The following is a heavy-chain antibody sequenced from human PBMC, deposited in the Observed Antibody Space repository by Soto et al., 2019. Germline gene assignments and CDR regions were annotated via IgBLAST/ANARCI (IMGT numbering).Heavy chain of an antibody. CDR1: GGSFSGYY. CDR3: ARGLQLAANWFQH. J-gene: IGHJ1*01. Sequence: QVQLQQWGAGLLKPSETLSLTCAVYGGSFSGYYWSWIRQPPGKGLEWIGEINHSGSTNYNPSLKSRVTISVDTSKNQFSLKLSSVTAADTAVYYCARGLQLAANWFQHWGQGTLVTVSS. CDR2: INHSGST. D-gene: IGHD6-6*01. V-gene: IGHV4-34*01.